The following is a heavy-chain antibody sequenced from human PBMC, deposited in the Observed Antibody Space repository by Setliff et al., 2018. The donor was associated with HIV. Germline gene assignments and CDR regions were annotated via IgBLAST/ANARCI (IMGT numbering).Heavy chain of an antibody. J-gene: IGHJ4*02. D-gene: IGHD5-12*01. CDR3: ARARGLQDSGYDYVLYYFDY. CDR2: IYDSGHT. CDR1: GYSIGSGYY. Sequence: SETLSLTCAVSGYSIGSGYYWGWIRQPPGKGLEWVGNIYDSGHTFYNPSLKSRVTISVDTSENQFSLKLTSVTAADTAVYYCARARGLQDSGYDYVLYYFDYWGQGTLVTVSS. V-gene: IGHV4-38-2*01.